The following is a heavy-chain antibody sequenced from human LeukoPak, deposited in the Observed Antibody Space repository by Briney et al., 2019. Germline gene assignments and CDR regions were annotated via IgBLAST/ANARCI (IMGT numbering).Heavy chain of an antibody. Sequence: SETLSLTCTVSGGSISSDYWSWIRQPPGKRLEWIGYIHYSGATNYNPSLKSRVTISVDTSKNQFSLKLSSVTAADTALYYCATLRGASTAVFDSWGQGTLVTGSS. CDR3: ATLRGASTAVFDS. J-gene: IGHJ4*02. CDR2: IHYSGAT. V-gene: IGHV4-59*08. D-gene: IGHD2-21*02. CDR1: GGSISSDY.